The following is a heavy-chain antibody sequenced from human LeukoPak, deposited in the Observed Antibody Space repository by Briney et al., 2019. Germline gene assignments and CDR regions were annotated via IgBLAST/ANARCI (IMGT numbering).Heavy chain of an antibody. D-gene: IGHD3-16*02. Sequence: PGGSLRLSCAASGFTFSSYAMSWVRQAPGRGLEWVSAISGCGGSTYYADSVRGRFTLSRDNSKDTLYLYMNSLRAEDTAVYYCAKAGVVSYFDYWGQGTLVTVSS. CDR3: AKAGVVSYFDY. J-gene: IGHJ4*02. CDR1: GFTFSSYA. V-gene: IGHV3-23*01. CDR2: ISGCGGST.